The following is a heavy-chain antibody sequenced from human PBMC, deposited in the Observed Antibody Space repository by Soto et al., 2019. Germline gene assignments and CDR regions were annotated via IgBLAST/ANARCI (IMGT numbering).Heavy chain of an antibody. Sequence: LRLSCAASGFTFSSYGMHWVRQAPGKGLEWVAVISYDGSNKYYADSVKGRFTISRDNSKNTLYLQMNSLRAEDTAVYYCAKDGFLEWLLQDYYYYGMDVWGQGTTVTVSS. V-gene: IGHV3-30*18. CDR3: AKDGFLEWLLQDYYYYGMDV. CDR2: ISYDGSNK. CDR1: GFTFSSYG. D-gene: IGHD3-3*01. J-gene: IGHJ6*02.